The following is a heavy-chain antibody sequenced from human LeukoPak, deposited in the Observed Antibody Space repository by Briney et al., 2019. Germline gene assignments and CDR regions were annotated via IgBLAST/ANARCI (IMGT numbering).Heavy chain of an antibody. Sequence: GRSLRLSCAASGFTFDDYAMHWLRQAPGKGLEWVSGISWNRGSIGYADSVKGRFTISRDNAKSTLYLQMNSLRADDMALYYCTRASGYSSGAVDYWGQGTLVTVSS. V-gene: IGHV3-9*03. D-gene: IGHD5-18*01. CDR3: TRASGYSSGAVDY. CDR2: ISWNRGSI. CDR1: GFTFDDYA. J-gene: IGHJ4*02.